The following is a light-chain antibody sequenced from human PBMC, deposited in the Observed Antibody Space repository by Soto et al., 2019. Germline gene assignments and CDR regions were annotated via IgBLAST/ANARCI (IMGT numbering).Light chain of an antibody. V-gene: IGKV3-20*01. CDR3: QQYGSSPL. CDR2: GAS. J-gene: IGKJ3*01. CDR1: QSVSSSY. Sequence: EIVLTQSPGTLSLSPGERATLSCRASQSVSSSYLAWYQQKPGQAPRLLIYGASSMATGIPGRFSGIWSGTDFTRTSSRLEPEDLAVYYCQQYGSSPLFGPGTKVDIK.